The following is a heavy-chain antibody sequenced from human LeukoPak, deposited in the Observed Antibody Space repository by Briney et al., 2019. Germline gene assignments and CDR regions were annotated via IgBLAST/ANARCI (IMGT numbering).Heavy chain of an antibody. CDR1: GFTFSSYI. CDR3: ARDWYFDY. Sequence: PGGSLRLSCAASGFTFSSYIMNWVRQAPGKGLEWVSYISSTGRTMYYADSVKGRFTISRDNAKNSLFLQMNSLRDEDTAVYYCARDWYFDYWGQGTLVTVSS. V-gene: IGHV3-48*02. J-gene: IGHJ4*02. CDR2: ISSTGRTM.